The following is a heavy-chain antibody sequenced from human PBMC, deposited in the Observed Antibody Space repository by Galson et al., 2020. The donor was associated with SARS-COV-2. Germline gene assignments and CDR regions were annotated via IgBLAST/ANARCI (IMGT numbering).Heavy chain of an antibody. CDR3: ARSGLYDYVWGSYRHTYIDY. Sequence: ASVKDSCKASGYTFTSYGISWVRQAPGQGLEWMGWISAYNGNTNYAQKLQGTVTMTTDTSTSTAYMELRSLRSDDTAVYYCARSGLYDYVWGSYRHTYIDYWGQGTLVTVSS. D-gene: IGHD3-16*02. CDR2: ISAYNGNT. CDR1: GYTFTSYG. J-gene: IGHJ4*02. V-gene: IGHV1-18*01.